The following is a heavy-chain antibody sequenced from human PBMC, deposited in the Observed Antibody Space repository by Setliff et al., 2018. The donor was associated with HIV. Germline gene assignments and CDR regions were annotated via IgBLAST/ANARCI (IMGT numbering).Heavy chain of an antibody. V-gene: IGHV4-39*07. CDR3: ARSEGIVGAWKTWLDP. J-gene: IGHJ5*02. Sequence: SETLSLTCAVSGGSISSSNYYWVWIRQPPGKELEWIGRIYNSGSTIYNPSLKSRVTLSLDTSKNQFSLKLSSVTAADTAMYYCARSEGIVGAWKTWLDPWGQGTLVTVSS. D-gene: IGHD1-26*01. CDR2: IYNSGST. CDR1: GGSISSSNYY.